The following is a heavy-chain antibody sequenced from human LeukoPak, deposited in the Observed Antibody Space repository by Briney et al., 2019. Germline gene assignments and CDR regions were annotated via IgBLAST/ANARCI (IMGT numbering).Heavy chain of an antibody. Sequence: NPLETLSLTCTVSGGSISSYYWSWIRQPPGKGLEWIGYIYYSGSTNYNPSLKSRVTISVDTSKNQFSLKLSSVTAADTAVYYCARGGYYDSEFDYWGQGTLVTVSS. J-gene: IGHJ4*02. CDR1: GGSISSYY. V-gene: IGHV4-59*01. D-gene: IGHD3-22*01. CDR2: IYYSGST. CDR3: ARGGYYDSEFDY.